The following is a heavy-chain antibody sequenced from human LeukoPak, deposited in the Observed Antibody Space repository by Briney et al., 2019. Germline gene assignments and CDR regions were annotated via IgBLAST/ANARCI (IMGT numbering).Heavy chain of an antibody. J-gene: IGHJ4*02. CDR1: GGSISSGGYY. CDR3: ARGHGEQVAGIMDY. V-gene: IGHV4-31*03. D-gene: IGHD6-19*01. CDR2: IYYSGST. Sequence: SETLSLTCTVSGGSISSGGYYWSWIRQHPGKGLEWIGYIYYSGSTYYNPSLKSRVTISVDTSKNQFSLKLSSVTAADTAVYYCARGHGEQVAGIMDYWGQGTLVTVSS.